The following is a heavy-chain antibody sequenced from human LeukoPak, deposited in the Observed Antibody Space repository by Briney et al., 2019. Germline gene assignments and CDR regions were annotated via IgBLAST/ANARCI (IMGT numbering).Heavy chain of an antibody. CDR3: ATWVSFPLGAYYFDY. CDR2: FDPEDGET. Sequence: ASVKVSCKASGYTFTGYYMHWVRQAPGKGLEWMGGFDPEDGETIYAQKFQGRVTMTEDTSTDTAYMELSSLRSEDTAVYYCATWVSFPLGAYYFDYWGQGTLVTVSS. V-gene: IGHV1-24*01. CDR1: GYTFTGYY. D-gene: IGHD1-26*01. J-gene: IGHJ4*02.